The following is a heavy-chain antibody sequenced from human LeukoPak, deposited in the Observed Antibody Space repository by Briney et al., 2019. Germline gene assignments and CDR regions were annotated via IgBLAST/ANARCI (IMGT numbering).Heavy chain of an antibody. V-gene: IGHV4-61*02. CDR1: GGSISSGSYY. CDR3: AREARSSWYYYYYGMDV. J-gene: IGHJ6*02. D-gene: IGHD6-13*01. CDR2: FYTSGST. Sequence: PSETLSLICTASGGSISSGSYYWSRIRPPAGKGLEWIESFYTSGSTYYTPSLKSRVTISVDTSKNQFSLKLSSVTAADTAVYYCAREARSSWYYYYYGMDVWGQGTTVTVS.